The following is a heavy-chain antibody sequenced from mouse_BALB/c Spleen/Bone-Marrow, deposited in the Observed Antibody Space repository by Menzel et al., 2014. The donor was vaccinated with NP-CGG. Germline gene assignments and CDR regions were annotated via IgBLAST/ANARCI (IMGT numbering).Heavy chain of an antibody. Sequence: EVKLVESGGGLVQPGESLKLSCESNEYEFPSHDMSWVRKTPEKRLELVAAINSDGGSTYYPDTMERRFIISRDNTKKTLYLQMSGLRSEDTALCYCARSSTMYWYFDVWGAGTTVTVSS. V-gene: IGHV5-2*01. CDR3: ARSSTMYWYFDV. CDR1: EYEFPSHD. J-gene: IGHJ1*01. CDR2: INSDGGST. D-gene: IGHD2-1*01.